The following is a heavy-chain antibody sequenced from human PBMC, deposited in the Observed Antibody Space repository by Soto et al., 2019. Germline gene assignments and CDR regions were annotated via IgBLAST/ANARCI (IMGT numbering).Heavy chain of an antibody. D-gene: IGHD1-26*01. CDR1: GYSISSSNW. Sequence: PSETLSLTCAVSGYSISSSNWWGWIRQPPGKGLEWIGYIYYSGTTYYNPSLKSRVTMSVDTSKSQFSLKLTSVTAVDTAVYYCARREIQGPMDYWGQGTLVTVS. CDR3: ARREIQGPMDY. CDR2: IYYSGTT. V-gene: IGHV4-28*01. J-gene: IGHJ4*02.